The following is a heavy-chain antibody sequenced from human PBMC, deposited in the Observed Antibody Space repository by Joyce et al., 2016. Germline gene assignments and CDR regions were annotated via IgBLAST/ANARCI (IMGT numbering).Heavy chain of an antibody. CDR1: GFSFSGYW. CDR3: VRGISARPGGPNWFDP. CDR2: MNTDGSST. Sequence: EVQLVESGGGLVQPGGSLRLSCAASGFSFSGYWIHWVRQAPGKGRVGVSRMNTDGSSTRFADSVKGRFTISRDNAKNTLYLQMNSLRAEDTAVYYCVRGISARPGGPNWFDPWGQGTLVTVSS. J-gene: IGHJ5*02. D-gene: IGHD6-6*01. V-gene: IGHV3-74*01.